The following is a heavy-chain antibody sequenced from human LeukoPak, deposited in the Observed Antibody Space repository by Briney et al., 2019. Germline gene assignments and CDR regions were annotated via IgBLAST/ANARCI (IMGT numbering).Heavy chain of an antibody. J-gene: IGHJ5*02. CDR3: ARETSCSS. CDR2: IWYDGSNR. D-gene: IGHD2-2*01. Sequence: GRSLRLSCAASGLTFSSYAMHWVRQAPGKGLEWVAVIWYDGSNRYYADSVRGRFTISRENSKKTLFLQMDSLRVEDTAVYYCARETSCSSWGQGTLVTVSS. CDR1: GLTFSSYA. V-gene: IGHV3-33*01.